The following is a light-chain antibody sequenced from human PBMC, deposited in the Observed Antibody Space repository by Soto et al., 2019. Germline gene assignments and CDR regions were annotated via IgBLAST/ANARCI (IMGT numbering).Light chain of an antibody. CDR1: SSDVGGYNY. V-gene: IGLV2-11*01. CDR2: DVT. Sequence: QSALTQPRSVSGCPGQSVTISCTGTSSDVGGYNYVSWYQQHPGKAPKLMIYDVTKPPSGVPDRFSGSESGNTASLTISGRQAEDEADYYCCSFAGSPYVFGSGTKVTVL. J-gene: IGLJ1*01. CDR3: CSFAGSPYV.